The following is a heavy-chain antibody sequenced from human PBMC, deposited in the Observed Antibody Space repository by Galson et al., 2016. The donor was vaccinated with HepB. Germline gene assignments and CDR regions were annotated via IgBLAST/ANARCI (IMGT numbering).Heavy chain of an antibody. CDR3: ARGLWGENSDH. D-gene: IGHD7-27*01. CDR1: GGSINSSY. J-gene: IGHJ5*02. V-gene: IGHV4-4*07. CDR2: VYSSGSS. Sequence: SETLSLTCTISGGSINSSYWSWIRQPAGKGLEWIGRVYSSGSSNYNPSLKSRVTMSLDTSKNRFSLRLSSVTAADTAVYFCARGLWGENSDHWGQGTLVTVSS.